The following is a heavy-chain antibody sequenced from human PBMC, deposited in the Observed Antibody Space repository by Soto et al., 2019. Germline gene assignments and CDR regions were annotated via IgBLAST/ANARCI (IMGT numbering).Heavy chain of an antibody. J-gene: IGHJ6*02. V-gene: IGHV4-30-4*01. CDR2: ISYSGRT. CDR1: GASLSTDNSY. CDR3: AGGKGSSSGCPLDV. D-gene: IGHD6-19*01. Sequence: PSETLSLTCSVSGASLSTDNSYWSWIRQPPGKGLEWVGYISYSGRTYYNPSLMSRGTISVDMSKTQFSLELTSVTAADTAVYYCAGGKGSSSGCPLDVWGQGTTVTVSS.